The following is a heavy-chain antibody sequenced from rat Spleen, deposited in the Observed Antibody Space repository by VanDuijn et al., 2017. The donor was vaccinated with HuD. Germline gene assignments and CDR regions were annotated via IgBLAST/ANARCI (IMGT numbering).Heavy chain of an antibody. V-gene: IGHV2-43*01. CDR1: GFSLTSYH. CDR3: VRERHSYGVMDA. D-gene: IGHD1-11*01. Sequence: QVQLKESGPGLVQPSQTLSLTCTVSGFSLTSYHVSWVRQPPGKGLEWMGVIWTVGSTAYNSLLKSRLSISRDTSKSQVFLKMNSLQTEDTATYYCVRERHSYGVMDAWGQGASVSVSS. J-gene: IGHJ4*01. CDR2: IWTVGST.